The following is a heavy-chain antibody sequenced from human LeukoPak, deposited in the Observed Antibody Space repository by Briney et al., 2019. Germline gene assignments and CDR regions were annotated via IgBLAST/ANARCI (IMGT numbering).Heavy chain of an antibody. CDR3: ARDRGAVVVTATHFDY. CDR1: GGTFSSCA. V-gene: IGHV1-69*04. D-gene: IGHD2-21*02. Sequence: ASVKVSCKASGGTFSSCAISWVRQAPGQGLEWMGRIIPILGIANYAQKFQGRVTITADKSTSTAYMELSSLRSEDTAVYYCARDRGAVVVTATHFDYWGQGTLVTVSS. CDR2: IIPILGIA. J-gene: IGHJ4*02.